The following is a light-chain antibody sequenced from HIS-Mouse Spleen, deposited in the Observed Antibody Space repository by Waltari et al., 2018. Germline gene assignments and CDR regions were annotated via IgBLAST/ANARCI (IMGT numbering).Light chain of an antibody. CDR1: NIGSKS. Sequence: SYVLTQPPSVSVAPGKTARITCGGNNIGSKSVHWYQQKPGQAPVLVVYDDSDRPSGIPERFSGSNSGNTATLTISRVEAGDEADYYCSSYAGSNNYVFGTGTKVTVL. CDR3: SSYAGSNNYV. CDR2: DDS. J-gene: IGLJ1*01. V-gene: IGLV3-21*03.